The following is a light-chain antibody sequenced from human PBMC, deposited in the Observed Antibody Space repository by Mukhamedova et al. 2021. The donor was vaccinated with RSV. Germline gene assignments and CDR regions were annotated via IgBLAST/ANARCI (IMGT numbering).Light chain of an antibody. V-gene: IGLV2-11*01. CDR3: CAYAGSDVV. J-gene: IGLJ2*01. CDR2: DVS. Sequence: GKAPKLMIYDVSKRPSGVPDRFSGSKSGNTASLTFSGLQAEDEADDFCCAYAGSDVVFGGRTKLTV.